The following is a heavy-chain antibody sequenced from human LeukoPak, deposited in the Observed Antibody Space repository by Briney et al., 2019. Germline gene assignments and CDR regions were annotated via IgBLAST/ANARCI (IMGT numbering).Heavy chain of an antibody. CDR2: MYYSGST. CDR1: GGSISSYY. V-gene: IGHV4-59*08. D-gene: IGHD1-7*01. Sequence: SETLSLTCTVSGGSISSYYWSWIRQPPGEGLEWIGYMYYSGSTNYNPSLKSRVTISVDTSKNQFSLKLSSVTAADTAVYYCARLVSGNYGWFDPWGEGTLVTVSS. CDR3: ARLVSGNYGWFDP. J-gene: IGHJ5*02.